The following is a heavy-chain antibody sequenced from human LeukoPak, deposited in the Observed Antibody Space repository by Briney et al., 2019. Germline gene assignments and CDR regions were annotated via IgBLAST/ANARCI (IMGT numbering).Heavy chain of an antibody. CDR2: ISAYNGNT. CDR3: ASWFDSSGYYYLYY. V-gene: IGHV1-18*01. D-gene: IGHD3-22*01. J-gene: IGHJ4*02. CDR1: GYTFTSYG. Sequence: ASVKVSCKASGYTFTSYGISWVRQAPGQGLEWMGWISAYNGNTNYARKLQGRVTMTTDTSTSTAYMELRSLRSDDTAVYYCASWFDSSGYYYLYYWGQETLVTVSS.